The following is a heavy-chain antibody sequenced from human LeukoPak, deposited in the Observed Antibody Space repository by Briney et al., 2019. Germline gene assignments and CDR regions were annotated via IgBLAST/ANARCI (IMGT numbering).Heavy chain of an antibody. J-gene: IGHJ4*02. Sequence: PSETLSLTCGVSGGYISSFYWWSWVRQPPGKGLEWIGEIYHSGTTNCNPSLKGRVTISVDKSNNQFSLRLSSVTAADTAVYYCARMVYDTSGYYPSFDYWGQGTLVTVSS. CDR2: IYHSGTT. CDR3: ARMVYDTSGYYPSFDY. CDR1: GGYISSFYW. V-gene: IGHV4-4*02. D-gene: IGHD3-22*01.